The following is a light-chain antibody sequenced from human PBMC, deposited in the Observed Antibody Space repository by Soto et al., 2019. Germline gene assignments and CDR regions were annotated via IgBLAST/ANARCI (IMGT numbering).Light chain of an antibody. J-gene: IGLJ2*01. Sequence: QSALTQPASVSGSPGQSITISCTGTSSDFGSYNLVSWYQKYSGKAPKLIIYGVSKRPSGVSNRISGSKSGNTASLTISGLQAEDEADYYCCSYAGSRPDVDVVFGGGTKLTVL. V-gene: IGLV2-23*02. CDR2: GVS. CDR1: SSDFGSYNL. CDR3: CSYAGSRPDVDVV.